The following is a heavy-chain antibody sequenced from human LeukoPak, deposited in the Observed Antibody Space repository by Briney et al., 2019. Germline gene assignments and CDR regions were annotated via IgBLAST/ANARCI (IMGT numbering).Heavy chain of an antibody. CDR1: GLIFKNFA. V-gene: IGHV3-9*01. Sequence: PGGSLRLSFAASGLIFKNFAMHSVRQAPRKSLERVLGISWNSGSIAYADSVKGRFTISRDHAKNSLYLQMNSLRAEDTAFYYCAKGRANSGGVDAFDIWGQGTVVTVSS. J-gene: IGHJ3*02. CDR2: ISWNSGSI. D-gene: IGHD1-26*01. CDR3: AKGRANSGGVDAFDI.